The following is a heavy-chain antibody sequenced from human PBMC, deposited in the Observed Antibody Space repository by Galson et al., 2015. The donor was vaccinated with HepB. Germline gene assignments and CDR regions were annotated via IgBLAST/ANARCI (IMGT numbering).Heavy chain of an antibody. CDR3: ARAVGGEESTGWYPTKYYFDY. CDR1: GFSFSYYA. CDR2: ISYDGGNK. J-gene: IGHJ4*02. V-gene: IGHV3-30-3*01. Sequence: SLRLSCAASGFSFSYYAMHWVRQTPGKGLEWVALISYDGGNKYYADSAKGRFTISRDNSKNTLNLQVINLRSEDTAVYYCARAVGGEESTGWYPTKYYFDYWGQGALVTVSS. D-gene: IGHD6-19*01.